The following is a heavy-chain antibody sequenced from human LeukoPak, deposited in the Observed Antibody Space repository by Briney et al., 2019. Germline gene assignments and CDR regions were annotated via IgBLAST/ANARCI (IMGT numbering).Heavy chain of an antibody. J-gene: IGHJ4*02. CDR2: ISYDGSNK. CDR1: RFTFSSYG. CDR3: AKDAPYCSGGSCPWDY. D-gene: IGHD2-15*01. V-gene: IGHV3-30*18. Sequence: GGSLRLSCAASRFTFSSYGMHWVRQAPGKGLEWVAVISYDGSNKYYADSVKGRFTISRDNSKNTLYLQMNSLRAEDTAVYYCAKDAPYCSGGSCPWDYWGQGTLVTVSS.